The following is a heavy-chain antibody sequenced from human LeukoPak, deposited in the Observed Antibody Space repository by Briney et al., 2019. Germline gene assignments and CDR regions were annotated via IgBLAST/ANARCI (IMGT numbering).Heavy chain of an antibody. Sequence: PGRSLTLYCTASGIIFGAYAMSWVRKAPGNGLELLGSIRINVYGETTEYAASVKGRFTISRDDSKSIAYLQMNSLKIEDTAVYYCTRDRRGYHYFDYWGQGTLVTVSS. CDR1: GIIFGAYA. CDR3: TRDRRGYHYFDY. CDR2: IRINVYGETT. D-gene: IGHD1-1*01. V-gene: IGHV3-49*04. J-gene: IGHJ4*02.